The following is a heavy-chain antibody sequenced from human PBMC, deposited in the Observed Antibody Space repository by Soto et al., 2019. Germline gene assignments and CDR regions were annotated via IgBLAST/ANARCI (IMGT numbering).Heavy chain of an antibody. CDR1: GYSFTDYH. J-gene: IGHJ6*02. V-gene: IGHV1-69*13. CDR3: AKVRYSSPMGYYYGMDV. Sequence: ASVKVSCKASGYSFTDYHIHWVRQAPGQGLEWVGGIIPIFGTANYAQKFQGRVTITADESTSTSYMEVNNLRSEDTAVYYCAKVRYSSPMGYYYGMDVWGQGTTVTVSS. D-gene: IGHD6-19*01. CDR2: IIPIFGTA.